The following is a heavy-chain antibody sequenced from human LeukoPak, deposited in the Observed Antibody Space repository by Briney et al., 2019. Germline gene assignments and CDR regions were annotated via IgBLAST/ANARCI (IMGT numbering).Heavy chain of an antibody. Sequence: PSETLSLTCTVSGSSISSGDNYWNWLRQPAGKGLEWIGRIYTSGSTNYNPSLKSRVTISGDTSKNQFSLRLSSVTAADTAVYYCARASYSYDINGWVPFDYWGQGTLVTVSS. CDR3: ARASYSYDINGWVPFDY. CDR2: IYTSGST. V-gene: IGHV4-61*02. J-gene: IGHJ4*02. CDR1: GSSISSGDNY. D-gene: IGHD3-22*01.